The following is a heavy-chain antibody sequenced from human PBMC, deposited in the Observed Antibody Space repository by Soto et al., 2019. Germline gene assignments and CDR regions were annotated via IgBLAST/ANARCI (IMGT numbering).Heavy chain of an antibody. V-gene: IGHV1-69*13. Sequence: SVKVSCKASGGTFSSYAISWVRQAPGQGLEWMGGIIPIFGTANYAQKFQGRVAITADESTSTAYMELSSLRSEDTAVYYCARAASPHPPYYHYGMDGWGQGTTVNVSS. CDR1: GGTFSSYA. CDR3: ARAASPHPPYYHYGMDG. CDR2: IIPIFGTA. J-gene: IGHJ6*02.